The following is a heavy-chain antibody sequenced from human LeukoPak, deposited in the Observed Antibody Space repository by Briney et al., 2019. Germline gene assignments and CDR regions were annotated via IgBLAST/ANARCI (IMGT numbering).Heavy chain of an antibody. D-gene: IGHD3-10*01. CDR1: GGTFSSYA. J-gene: IGHJ4*02. V-gene: IGHV1-69*05. CDR2: IIPIFGTA. CDR3: ARTPTMVRGVRGYFDY. Sequence: SVKVSCKASGGTFSSYAISWVRQAPGQGLEWMGGIIPIFGTANYAQKFQGRVTITTDGSTSTAYMELSSLRSEDTAVYYCARTPTMVRGVRGYFDYWGQGTLVTVSS.